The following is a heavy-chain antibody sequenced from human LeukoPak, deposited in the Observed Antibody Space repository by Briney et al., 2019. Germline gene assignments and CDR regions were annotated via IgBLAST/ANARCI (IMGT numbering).Heavy chain of an antibody. CDR2: INPNSGGT. V-gene: IGHV1-2*02. D-gene: IGHD3-22*01. CDR1: GYTFTGYY. J-gene: IGHJ5*02. CDR3: ATVRVDHYDSSGYFNWFDP. Sequence: ASVKVSCKASGYTFTGYYMHWVRQAPGQGLEWMGWINPNSGGTNYAQKFQGRVTMTRDTSISTAYMELSRLRSDDTAVYYCATVRVDHYDSSGYFNWFDPWGQGTLVTVSS.